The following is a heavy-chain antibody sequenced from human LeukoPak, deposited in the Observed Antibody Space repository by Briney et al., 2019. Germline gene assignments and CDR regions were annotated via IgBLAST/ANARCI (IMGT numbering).Heavy chain of an antibody. CDR2: ISYDGSNK. J-gene: IGHJ6*02. CDR3: AKEGAYGDYGYYYYGMDV. Sequence: PGGSLRLSCAASGFTFSSYGMHWVRQAPGKGLEWVAVISYDGSNKYYADSVKGRFTISRDNSKNTLYLQMNSLGAEDTAVYYCAKEGAYGDYGYYYYGMDVWGQGTTVTVSS. CDR1: GFTFSSYG. D-gene: IGHD4-17*01. V-gene: IGHV3-30*18.